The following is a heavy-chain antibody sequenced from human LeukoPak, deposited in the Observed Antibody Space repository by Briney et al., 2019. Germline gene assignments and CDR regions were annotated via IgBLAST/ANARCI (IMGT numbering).Heavy chain of an antibody. J-gene: IGHJ3*02. CDR2: IYHSGST. V-gene: IGHV4-30-2*01. CDR3: ARSRLNYYGSANHDAFDN. D-gene: IGHD3-10*01. CDR1: GGSISSGGYS. Sequence: SETLSLTCAVSGGSISSGGYSWSWIRQPPGKGLEWIGYIYHSGSTYYNPSLKSQVTISVDRSKNQFSLKLSSVTAADTAVYYCARSRLNYYGSANHDAFDNWGQGTMVTVSS.